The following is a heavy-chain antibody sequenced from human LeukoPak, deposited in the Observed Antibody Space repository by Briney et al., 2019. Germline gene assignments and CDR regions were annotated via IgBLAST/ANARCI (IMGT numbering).Heavy chain of an antibody. J-gene: IGHJ4*02. CDR2: ISYDGSNK. V-gene: IGHV3-30*04. CDR1: GFTFSSYA. D-gene: IGHD6-19*01. Sequence: GGSLRLSCAASGFTFSSYAMHWVRQAPGKGLEWVAVISYDGSNKYYADSVKGRFTISRDNSKNTLYLQMNSLRAEDTAVYYCARVSVAGTPYYFDYWGQGTLVTVSS. CDR3: ARVSVAGTPYYFDY.